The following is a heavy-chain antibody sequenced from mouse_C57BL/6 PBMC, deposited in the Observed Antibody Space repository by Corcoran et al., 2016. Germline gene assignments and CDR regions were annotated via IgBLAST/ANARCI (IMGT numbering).Heavy chain of an antibody. D-gene: IGHD1-1*01. V-gene: IGHV1-85*01. CDR2: IYPRDGST. Sequence: QVQLQQSGPELVKPGASVKLSCKASGYTFTSYDINWVKQRPGQGLEWIGWIYPRDGSTKYNEKFKGKATLTVDTSSSTAYMELHSLTSEDSAVYFCARGSSYGYWYFDVWGTGTTVTVSS. J-gene: IGHJ1*03. CDR1: GYTFTSYD. CDR3: ARGSSYGYWYFDV.